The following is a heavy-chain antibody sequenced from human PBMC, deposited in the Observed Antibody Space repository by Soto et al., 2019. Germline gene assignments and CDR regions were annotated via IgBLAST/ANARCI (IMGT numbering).Heavy chain of an antibody. D-gene: IGHD6-6*01. CDR3: ARGRIAARREVFDY. V-gene: IGHV4-59*01. CDR2: IYYSGDT. CDR1: GGSMSSSY. Sequence: SETLSLTCTVSGGSMSSSYWSWIRQAPGEGLEWIGNIYYSGDTNYNPYLSSRVTISVDTSKNQFSLRLTSVNAADTAVYYCARGRIAARREVFDYWGQGTLVTVSS. J-gene: IGHJ4*02.